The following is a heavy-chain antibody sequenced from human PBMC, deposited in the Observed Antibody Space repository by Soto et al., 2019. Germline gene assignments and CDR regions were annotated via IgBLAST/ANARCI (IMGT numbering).Heavy chain of an antibody. CDR3: ARDRPAGVSGGFDP. CDR1: GYTFTSYY. Sequence: QVQLVQSGAEVKKPGASVKVSCKASGYTFTSYYMHWVRQAPGQGLEWMGIINPSGGSTSYAQKFQGRVTMNRDSSTSKVYMELSSLRSEDTAVYYCARDRPAGVSGGFDPWGQGTLVTVSS. CDR2: INPSGGST. D-gene: IGHD3-10*01. V-gene: IGHV1-46*01. J-gene: IGHJ5*02.